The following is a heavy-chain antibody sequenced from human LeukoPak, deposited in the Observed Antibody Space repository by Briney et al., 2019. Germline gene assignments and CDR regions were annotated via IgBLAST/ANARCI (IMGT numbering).Heavy chain of an antibody. CDR1: GYTLTELS. CDR2: FDPEDGET. Sequence: ASVKVSCEVSGYTLTELSMHWVRQAPGEGLGWLGGFDPEDGETIYAQKFQGRVTMTEDTSTDTAYMELSSLRSEDTAVYYCARDGDGSGSHRGYWGQGTLVTVSS. CDR3: ARDGDGSGSHRGY. J-gene: IGHJ4*02. V-gene: IGHV1-24*01. D-gene: IGHD3-10*01.